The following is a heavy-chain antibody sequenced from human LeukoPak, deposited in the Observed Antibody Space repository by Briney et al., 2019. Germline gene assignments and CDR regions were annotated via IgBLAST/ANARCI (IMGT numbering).Heavy chain of an antibody. CDR3: ARDRDGESDI. J-gene: IGHJ3*02. V-gene: IGHV1-69*06. CDR1: GGTFSSYA. D-gene: IGHD3-10*01. Sequence: ASVKVSCKASGGTFSSYAISWVRQAPGQGLEWMGGIITIFGTANYAQKFQGRVTITADKSTSTAYMELSSLRSEDTAVYYCARDRDGESDIWGQGTMVTVSS. CDR2: IITIFGTA.